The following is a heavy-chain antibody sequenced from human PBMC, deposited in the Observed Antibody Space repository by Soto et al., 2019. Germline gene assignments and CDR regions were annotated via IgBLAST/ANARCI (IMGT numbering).Heavy chain of an antibody. D-gene: IGHD4-17*01. CDR1: GGSISSGGYY. Sequence: PSETLSLTCTVSGGSISSGGYYWSWIRQHPGKGLEWIGSIYYSGSTYYNPSLKSRVTISVDTSKNQFSLKLSSVTAADTAVYYCARDSYGDDFDYWGQGTLVTVSS. J-gene: IGHJ4*02. CDR2: IYYSGST. CDR3: ARDSYGDDFDY. V-gene: IGHV4-39*02.